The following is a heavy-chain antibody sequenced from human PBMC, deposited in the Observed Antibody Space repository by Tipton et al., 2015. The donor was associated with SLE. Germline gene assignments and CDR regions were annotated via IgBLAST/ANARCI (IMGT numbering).Heavy chain of an antibody. J-gene: IGHJ6*02. V-gene: IGHV4-59*01. CDR3: ASGRYYYGMDV. Sequence: TLSLTCAVYGGSFSGYYWSWIRQPPGKGLEWIGYIYYTGSTNYNPSLKSRVTISVDTSKNQFSLKLSSVTAADTAVYYCASGRYYYGMDVWGQGTTVTVSS. CDR2: IYYTGST. CDR1: GGSFSGYY. D-gene: IGHD1-26*01.